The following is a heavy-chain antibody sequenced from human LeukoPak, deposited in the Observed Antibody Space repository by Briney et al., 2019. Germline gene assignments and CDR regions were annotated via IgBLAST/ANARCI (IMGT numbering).Heavy chain of an antibody. V-gene: IGHV3-30-3*01. J-gene: IGHJ4*02. CDR3: VRFKCLNGYDFFDS. CDR1: GFTLETYP. D-gene: IGHD5-12*01. Sequence: GGSLTLSCAASGFTLETYPMHWVRQAPDKGLEWVALVSLDGTNKHYAGSVKGRFTVSRDNSKNTLYLEMNSLTSEDTAVYYCVRFKCLNGYDFFDSGGQEPLVPVS. CDR2: VSLDGTNK.